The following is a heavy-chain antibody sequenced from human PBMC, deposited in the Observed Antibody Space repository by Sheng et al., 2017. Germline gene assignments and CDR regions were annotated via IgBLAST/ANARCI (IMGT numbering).Heavy chain of an antibody. J-gene: IGHJ2*01. CDR1: GGSISSYY. Sequence: QVQLQESGPGLVKPSETLSLTCTVSGGSISSYYWSWIRQPPGKGLEWIGYIYYSGSTNYNPSLKSRVTISVDTSKNQFSLKLSSVTAADTAVYYCARKVEMAPGRWYFDLWGRGTLVTVSS. CDR3: ARKVEMAPGRWYFDL. CDR2: IYYSGST. D-gene: IGHD2-2*01. V-gene: IGHV4-59*01.